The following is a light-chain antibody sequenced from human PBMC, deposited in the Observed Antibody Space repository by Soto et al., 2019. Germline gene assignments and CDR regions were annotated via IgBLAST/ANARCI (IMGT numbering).Light chain of an antibody. CDR2: AAS. CDR3: QQANSFPLT. J-gene: IGKJ4*01. Sequence: DIQMTQSPSSVSASVGDRVTITCRASQGISSWLAWYQQKPGKAPKLLIYAASSLQSGYQSRFIGSCYCTHLSPTNSRLQPKDFATYYYQQANSFPLTFGGGTKVEIK. V-gene: IGKV1D-12*01. CDR1: QGISSW.